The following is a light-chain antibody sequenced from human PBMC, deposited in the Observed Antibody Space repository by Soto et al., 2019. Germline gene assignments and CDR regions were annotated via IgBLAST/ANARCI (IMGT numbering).Light chain of an antibody. CDR3: QQRSNWPSPT. CDR1: QSVSSD. V-gene: IGKV3-11*01. Sequence: EIVMTQSPATLSVSPGERATLSCRSSQSVSSDLAWYQQKPGQAPRLLIYGASTRATGIPARFSGSGSGTDFTLTISSLEPEDFAVYYCQQRSNWPSPTFGGGTKVDIK. CDR2: GAS. J-gene: IGKJ4*01.